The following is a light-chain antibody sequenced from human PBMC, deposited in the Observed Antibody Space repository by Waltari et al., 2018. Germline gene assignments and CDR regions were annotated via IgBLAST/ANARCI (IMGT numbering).Light chain of an antibody. J-gene: IGKJ2*01. CDR1: QNVFHSNGNNY. CDR2: MGS. CDR3: MQALQTPYT. V-gene: IGKV2-28*01. Sequence: DIVMPQSPLSLPVTPGEPASISCRSSQNVFHSNGNNYLDWYLQKPGQSPQLLIYMGSNRASGVPDRFSGSGSGTDFTLKISRVEAEDVGVYYCMQALQTPYTFGQGTKLEIK.